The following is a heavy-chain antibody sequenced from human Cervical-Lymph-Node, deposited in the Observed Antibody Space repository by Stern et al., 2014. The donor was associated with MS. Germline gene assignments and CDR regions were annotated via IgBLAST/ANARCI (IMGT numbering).Heavy chain of an antibody. CDR2: INNSGST. CDR1: GGSFSGYY. Sequence: QVQLQQWGAGLLKPSETLSLTCAVYGGSFSGYYWSWIRQPPGKGLEWIGEINNSGSTNYNPSLKSRVTISVDTSKNQFSLKLSSVTAADTAVYYCASGVGYCSSTSCRDYWGQGTLVTVSS. J-gene: IGHJ4*02. V-gene: IGHV4-34*01. D-gene: IGHD2-2*01. CDR3: ASGVGYCSSTSCRDY.